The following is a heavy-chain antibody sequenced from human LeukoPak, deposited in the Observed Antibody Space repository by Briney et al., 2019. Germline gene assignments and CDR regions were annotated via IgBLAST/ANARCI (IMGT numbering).Heavy chain of an antibody. V-gene: IGHV4-4*07. J-gene: IGHJ5*02. CDR1: GGSISSYY. CDR2: IYTSGST. CDR3: ARLPLIATTRGGFDP. Sequence: PSETLSLTCTVSGGSISSYYWSWIRQPAGKGLEWIGRIYTSGSTNYNPSLKSRVTISVDTSKNQFSLYLSSVTAADTAVYYCARLPLIATTRGGFDPWGQGTLVTVSS. D-gene: IGHD1/OR15-1a*01.